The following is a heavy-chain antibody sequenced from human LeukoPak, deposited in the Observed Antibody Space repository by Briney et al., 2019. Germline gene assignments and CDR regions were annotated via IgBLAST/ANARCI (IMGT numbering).Heavy chain of an antibody. CDR2: INHSGST. CDR1: GGSFSGYY. Sequence: SETLSLTCAVYGGSFSGYYWSWIRQPPGKGLEWIVEINHSGSTNYNPSLKRRVTISVDTSKNQFSLKMSSVTGADTAVYYCARGARIVVVPAAMPDNAFDIWGQGTMVTVSS. V-gene: IGHV4-34*01. CDR3: ARGARIVVVPAAMPDNAFDI. D-gene: IGHD2-2*01. J-gene: IGHJ3*02.